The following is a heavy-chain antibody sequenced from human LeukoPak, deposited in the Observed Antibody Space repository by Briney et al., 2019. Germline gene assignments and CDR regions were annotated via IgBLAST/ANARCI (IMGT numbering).Heavy chain of an antibody. CDR1: GNTFTSYY. V-gene: IGHV1-46*01. D-gene: IGHD3-22*01. J-gene: IGHJ4*02. CDR2: INPSGGST. CDR3: ARGLTYYYDSSGSQAWGY. Sequence: ASVKVSCKASGNTFTSYYMHWVRQAPGQGLEWMGIINPSGGSTSYAQKFQGRVTMTRDTSTSTVYMELSSLRSEDTAVYYCARGLTYYYDSSGSQAWGYWGQGTLVTVSS.